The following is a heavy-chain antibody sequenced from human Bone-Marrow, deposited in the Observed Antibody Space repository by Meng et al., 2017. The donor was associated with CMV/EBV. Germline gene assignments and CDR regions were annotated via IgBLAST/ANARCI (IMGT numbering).Heavy chain of an antibody. CDR2: IRYDGSNK. D-gene: IGHD3-22*01. V-gene: IGHV3-30*02. CDR3: AKDAHITLIVVGDY. CDR1: GFTFSSYG. J-gene: IGHJ4*02. Sequence: GESLKISCAASGFTFSSYGMHWVRQAPGKGLEWVAFIRYDGSNKYYADSVKGRFTISRDNSKHPLYLQMNSLRAEDTAVYYCAKDAHITLIVVGDYWGQGTLVTVSS.